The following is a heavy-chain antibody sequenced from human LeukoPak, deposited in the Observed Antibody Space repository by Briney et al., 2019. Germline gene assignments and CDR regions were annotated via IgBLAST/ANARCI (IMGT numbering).Heavy chain of an antibody. CDR1: GFTFSSYG. Sequence: PGGSLRLSCAASGFTFSSYGMHWVRQAPGKGLEWVAFIRYDGSNKYYADSVKGRFTISRDNAKNSLYLQMKSLRAEDTAVYYCASDDYGGFDIWGQGTMVTASS. D-gene: IGHD4-23*01. CDR2: IRYDGSNK. J-gene: IGHJ3*02. V-gene: IGHV3-30*02. CDR3: ASDDYGGFDI.